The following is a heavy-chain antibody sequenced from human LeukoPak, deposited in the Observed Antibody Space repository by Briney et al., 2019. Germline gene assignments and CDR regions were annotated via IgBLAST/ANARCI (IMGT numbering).Heavy chain of an antibody. J-gene: IGHJ6*04. CDR3: ARVVGYCSSTSCYKNYYYYGMDV. D-gene: IGHD2-2*02. Sequence: PSETLSLTCTVSGGSTSSYYWSWIRQPPGEGLEWIGYIYYSGSTNYNPSLKSRVTISVDTSKNQFSLKLSSVTAADTAVYYCARVVGYCSSTSCYKNYYYYGMDVWGKGTTVTVSS. V-gene: IGHV4-59*01. CDR1: GGSTSSYY. CDR2: IYYSGST.